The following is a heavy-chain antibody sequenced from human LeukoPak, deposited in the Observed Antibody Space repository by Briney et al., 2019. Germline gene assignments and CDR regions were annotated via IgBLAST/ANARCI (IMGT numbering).Heavy chain of an antibody. V-gene: IGHV3-48*03. CDR3: ARRLPSLYHGMDV. Sequence: PGGSLRLSCAASGFTFSSYEMNWVRQAPGKGLEWVSYISSSGSTIYYADSVKGRFTISRDNAKNSLYLQMNSLRAEDTAVYYCARRLPSLYHGMDVWGQGTTVTVSS. CDR1: GFTFSSYE. D-gene: IGHD2-15*01. J-gene: IGHJ6*02. CDR2: ISSSGSTI.